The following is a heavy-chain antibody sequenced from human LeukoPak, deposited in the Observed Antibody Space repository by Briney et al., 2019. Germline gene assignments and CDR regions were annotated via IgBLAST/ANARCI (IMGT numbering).Heavy chain of an antibody. CDR2: IIPIFGTA. D-gene: IGHD4-17*01. CDR1: GGTFGSYA. J-gene: IGHJ5*02. Sequence: ASVKVSCKASGGTFGSYAISWVRQAPGQGLEWMGGIIPIFGTANYAQRFQGRVTITADKSTSTAYMELSSLRSEDTAVYYCARAPMTTVTTWLYNWFDHWGQGTLVTVSS. CDR3: ARAPMTTVTTWLYNWFDH. V-gene: IGHV1-69*06.